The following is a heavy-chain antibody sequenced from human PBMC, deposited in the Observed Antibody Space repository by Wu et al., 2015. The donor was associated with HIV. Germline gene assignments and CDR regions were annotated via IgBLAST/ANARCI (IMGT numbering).Heavy chain of an antibody. Sequence: QVQLVQSGAEMKKPRSSVKVSCKASGDTFSTSAFTWVRQTPGQGLQWMGGIIPLYGKGNYARRFQDKVTITADESTNTVYMELRSLKSEDTAIYYCGTGGEEAAALEYWGQGTLVIVS. CDR1: GDTFSTSA. CDR2: IIPLYGKG. D-gene: IGHD2-2*01. J-gene: IGHJ4*02. CDR3: GTGGEEAAALEY. V-gene: IGHV1-69*12.